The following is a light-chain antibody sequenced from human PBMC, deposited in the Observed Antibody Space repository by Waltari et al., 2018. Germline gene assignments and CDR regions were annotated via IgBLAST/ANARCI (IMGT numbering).Light chain of an antibody. CDR3: QQYYGTFPT. J-gene: IGKJ1*01. CDR2: WAS. CDR1: LSVFYRSKNKNF. Sequence: DIVMTQSPDSLPVSLGDPVTISGKSSLSVFYRSKNKNFLAWYQLKPGQPLKLLIYWASTRESVVPDRFSGSGSGTNFTLTISSLQAEDVAIYYCQQYYGTFPTFGQGTKLEI. V-gene: IGKV4-1*01.